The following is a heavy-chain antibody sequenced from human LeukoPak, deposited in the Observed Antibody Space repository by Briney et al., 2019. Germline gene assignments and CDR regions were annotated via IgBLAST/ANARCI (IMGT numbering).Heavy chain of an antibody. CDR3: ARAHNMGVYYYYYMDV. V-gene: IGHV4-4*07. D-gene: IGHD3-16*01. CDR1: GGSISSYY. CDR2: IYTSGST. Sequence: KPSETLSLTCTVSGGSISSYYWSWIRQPAGKGLEWIGRIYTSGSTNYNPSLKSRVTISVDTSKNQFSLKLSSVTAADTAVYYCARAHNMGVYYYYYMDVWGKGTTVTVSS. J-gene: IGHJ6*03.